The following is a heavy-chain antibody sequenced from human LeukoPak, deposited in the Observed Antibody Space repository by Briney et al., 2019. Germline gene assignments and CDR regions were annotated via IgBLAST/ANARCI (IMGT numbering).Heavy chain of an antibody. J-gene: IGHJ4*02. V-gene: IGHV4-59*08. CDR3: AGQWELLPFLDY. CDR1: GGSISSYY. D-gene: IGHD1-26*01. CDR2: IYYSGST. Sequence: SETLSLTCTVSGGSISSYYWSWIRQPPGKGLEWIGYIYYSGSTNYNPSLKSRVTISVDTSKNQFSLKLSSVTAADTAVYYCAGQWELLPFLDYWGQGTLVTVSS.